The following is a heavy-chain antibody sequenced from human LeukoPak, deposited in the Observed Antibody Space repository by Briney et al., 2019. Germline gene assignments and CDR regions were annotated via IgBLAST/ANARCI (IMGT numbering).Heavy chain of an antibody. V-gene: IGHV3-49*03. J-gene: IGHJ6*02. CDR3: TRVHGDYVPFYYYGIDV. CDR1: GFTFGDYA. D-gene: IGHD4-17*01. CDR2: IRSKAYGGTT. Sequence: GGSLRLSCTATGFTFGDYAMSWLRQAPGKGLEWVGFIRSKAYGGTTEYAASVKGRFTISRDDSKSIAYLQMNSLKTEDTAVYYCTRVHGDYVPFYYYGIDVSGQGTTVTVSS.